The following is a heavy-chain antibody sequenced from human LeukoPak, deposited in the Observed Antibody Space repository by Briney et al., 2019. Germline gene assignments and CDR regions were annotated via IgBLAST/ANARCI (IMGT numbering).Heavy chain of an antibody. D-gene: IGHD5-18*01. CDR1: GFTFSSYG. J-gene: IGHJ4*02. Sequence: GGSLRLSCAASGFTFSSYGMHWVRQAPGKGLEWVTFIRYDGSNKYYADSVKGRFTISRDNSKNTLYMQMNSLRAEDTAVYYCAKGDKPVIAMVKFDYWGQGTLVTVSS. V-gene: IGHV3-30*02. CDR3: AKGDKPVIAMVKFDY. CDR2: IRYDGSNK.